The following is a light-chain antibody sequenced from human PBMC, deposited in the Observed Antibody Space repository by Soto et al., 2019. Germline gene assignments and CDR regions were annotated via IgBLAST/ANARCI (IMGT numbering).Light chain of an antibody. V-gene: IGKV3-11*01. CDR1: QTVGSY. CDR3: QQRSNWPRVT. Sequence: EILLTQSPATLSLSPGERATLSCRASQTVGSYLAWYQHKPGQAPRLLIYDASNRATGIPARFSGSGSGTDFTLTISSLEPEDFAVYYCQQRSNWPRVTCGGGTKVEIK. J-gene: IGKJ4*01. CDR2: DAS.